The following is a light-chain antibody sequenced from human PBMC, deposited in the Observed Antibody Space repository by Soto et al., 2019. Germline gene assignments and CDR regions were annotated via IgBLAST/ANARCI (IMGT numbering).Light chain of an antibody. Sequence: QSALTQPASVSGSPGQSVSISCTGSTSDVGAYNYVAWYQHKPGKAPRLFIYEVDHRPSGISPRFSCSKSGNTASLNISGLQTDDEEDYYCRSYTVINTAVFGGGTKLTVL. CDR1: TSDVGAYNY. V-gene: IGLV2-14*01. J-gene: IGLJ3*02. CDR3: RSYTVINTAV. CDR2: EVD.